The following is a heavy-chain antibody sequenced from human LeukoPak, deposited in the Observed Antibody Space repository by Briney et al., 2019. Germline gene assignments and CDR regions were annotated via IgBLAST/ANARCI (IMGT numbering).Heavy chain of an antibody. J-gene: IGHJ3*02. V-gene: IGHV5-51*01. CDR2: IYPSDSDA. D-gene: IGHD6-13*01. CDR3: GRIPAAGSLKGSFDI. Sequence: GESLKISCKGSGYSFTSSWIGWVRQMPGKGLEWMGIIYPSDSDARYSPSFQGQVTISADRSISTAYLQWSSLEASDTAMYYCGRIPAAGSLKGSFDIWGQGTMVTVSS. CDR1: GYSFTSSW.